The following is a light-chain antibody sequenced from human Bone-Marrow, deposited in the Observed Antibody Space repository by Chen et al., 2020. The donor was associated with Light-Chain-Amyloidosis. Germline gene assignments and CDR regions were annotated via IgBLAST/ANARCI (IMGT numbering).Light chain of an antibody. CDR3: QVWDRSSDRPV. CDR2: DDS. CDR1: NIGSTS. Sequence: SYVLTQPSSVSVAPGQTSTIACGGNNIGSTSVHWYHQKPGQAPLLVVYDDSDRPSGIPERLSGSNSGDTANLTISRVEAGDEADYYCQVWDRSSDRPVFGGGTKLTVL. V-gene: IGLV3-21*02. J-gene: IGLJ3*02.